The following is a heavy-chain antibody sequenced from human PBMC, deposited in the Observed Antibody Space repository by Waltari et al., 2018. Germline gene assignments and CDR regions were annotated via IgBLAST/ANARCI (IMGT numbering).Heavy chain of an antibody. D-gene: IGHD3-10*01. CDR3: ARDRHYYGSGSYLGWRDAFDI. CDR2: IYYSGDT. V-gene: IGHV4-38-2*02. CDR1: GYSVNSGYS. J-gene: IGHJ3*02. Sequence: QVQLQESGPGLVKPSETLSLTCGVSGYSVNSGYSWGLIRQPPGKGLEWIRSIYYSGDTYYNPSLKSRVTISMDTSKNQFSLKLSSVTAADTAVYFCARDRHYYGSGSYLGWRDAFDIWGQGTVVTVSS.